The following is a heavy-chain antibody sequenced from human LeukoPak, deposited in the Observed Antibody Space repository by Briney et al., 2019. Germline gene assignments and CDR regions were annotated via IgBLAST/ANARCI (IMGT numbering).Heavy chain of an antibody. V-gene: IGHV3-53*01. D-gene: IGHD2-2*02. CDR2: FSSSGRT. Sequence: PGGSLRLSCAASGFTVSTYSMSLVRQAPGKGLEWVATFSSSGRTSYADSVKGRFTISRDTSQNTVFLQMNSLRDEDTALYYCATILYGWGQGTLVTVSS. CDR3: ATILYG. J-gene: IGHJ4*02. CDR1: GFTVSTYS.